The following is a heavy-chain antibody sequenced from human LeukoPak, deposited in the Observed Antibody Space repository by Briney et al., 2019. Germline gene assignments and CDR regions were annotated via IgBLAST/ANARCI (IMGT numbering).Heavy chain of an antibody. CDR3: ARGPLGDFWSGYYSDGMDV. J-gene: IGHJ6*02. Sequence: SETLYLTCAVYGGSFSGSYWSWIRQPPGKGLEWIGEINHSGSTNYNPSLKSRVTISVDTSKNQFSLKLSSVTAADTAVYYCARGPLGDFWSGYYSDGMDVWGQGTTATVSS. CDR1: GGSFSGSY. CDR2: INHSGST. V-gene: IGHV4-34*01. D-gene: IGHD3-3*01.